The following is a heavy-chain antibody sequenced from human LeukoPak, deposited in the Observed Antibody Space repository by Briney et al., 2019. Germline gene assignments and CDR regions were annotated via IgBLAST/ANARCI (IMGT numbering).Heavy chain of an antibody. CDR1: GGSFSGYY. CDR2: INHSGST. CDR3: ARGYSSSWYGFDDY. V-gene: IGHV4-34*01. J-gene: IGHJ4*02. Sequence: SETLSLTCAVYGGSFSGYYWSWIRQPPGKGLEWIGEINHSGSTNYNPSLKSRVTISVDTSKNQFSLKLSSVTAADTAVYYCARGYSSSWYGFDDYWGQGTLVTVSS. D-gene: IGHD6-13*01.